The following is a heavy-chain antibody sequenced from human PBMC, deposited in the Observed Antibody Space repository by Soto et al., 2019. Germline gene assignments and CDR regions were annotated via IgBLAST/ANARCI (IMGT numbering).Heavy chain of an antibody. D-gene: IGHD3-22*01. CDR2: IYYSGST. V-gene: IGHV4-39*01. J-gene: IGHJ2*01. CDR3: ARLANYYDSSGYYWYFDL. CDR1: GGSISSSSYY. Sequence: SETLSLTCTVSGGSISSSSYYWGWIRKPPGKGLEWIGSIYYSGSTYYNPSLKSRVTISVDTSKNQFSLKLSSVTAADTAVYYCARLANYYDSSGYYWYFDLWGRGTLVTVSS.